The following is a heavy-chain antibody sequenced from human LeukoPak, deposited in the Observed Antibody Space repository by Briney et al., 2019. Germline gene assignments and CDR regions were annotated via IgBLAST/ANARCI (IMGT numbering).Heavy chain of an antibody. Sequence: SETLSLTCAVYGGSFSGYYWSWIRQPPGKGLEWIGEINHSGSTNYNPSLKSRVTISVDTSKNQFSLKLSSVTAADTAVYYCARLPAPGMIVVVIPQDWGQGTLVTVSS. CDR1: GGSFSGYY. CDR2: INHSGST. V-gene: IGHV4-34*01. CDR3: ARLPAPGMIVVVIPQD. J-gene: IGHJ4*02. D-gene: IGHD3-22*01.